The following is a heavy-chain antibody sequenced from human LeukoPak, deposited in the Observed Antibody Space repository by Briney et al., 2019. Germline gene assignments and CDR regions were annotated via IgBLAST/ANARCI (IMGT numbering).Heavy chain of an antibody. CDR3: ARVLHSSGWYRWFDP. CDR2: IYYSGST. Sequence: KTSETLSLTCTVSGGSISSSSYYWGWIRQPPGKGLEWIGSIYYSGSTYYNPPLKSRVTISVDTSKNQFSLKLSSVTAADTAVYYCARVLHSSGWYRWFDPWGQGTLVTVSS. J-gene: IGHJ5*02. CDR1: GGSISSSSYY. D-gene: IGHD6-19*01. V-gene: IGHV4-39*07.